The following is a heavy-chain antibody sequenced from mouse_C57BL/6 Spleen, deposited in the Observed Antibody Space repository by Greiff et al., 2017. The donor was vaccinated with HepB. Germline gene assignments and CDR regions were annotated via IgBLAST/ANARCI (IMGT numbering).Heavy chain of an antibody. Sequence: VHLVESGAELARPGASVKLSCKASGYTFTSYGISWVKQRTGQGLEWIGEIYPRSGNTYYNEKFKGKATLTADKSSSTAYMELRSLTSEDSAVYFCARRGTYYFDYWGQGTTLTVSS. D-gene: IGHD5-1*01. J-gene: IGHJ2*01. CDR1: GYTFTSYG. CDR2: IYPRSGNT. V-gene: IGHV1-81*01. CDR3: ARRGTYYFDY.